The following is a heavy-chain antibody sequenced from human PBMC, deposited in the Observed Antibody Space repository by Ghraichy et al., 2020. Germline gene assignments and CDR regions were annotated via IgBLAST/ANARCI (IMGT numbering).Heavy chain of an antibody. CDR3: ARHKWTVYYDSSRRPLHPFDY. D-gene: IGHD3-22*01. CDR2: IYYSGIT. CDR1: GGSIRSSSYY. J-gene: IGHJ4*02. Sequence: SQTLSLTCTVSGGSIRSSSYYWGSIRQPPGKGLEWIGSIYYSGITYYNPSLKSRVTISVDTSKNQFSLKLSSVTAADTAVYYCARHKWTVYYDSSRRPLHPFDYWGQGTLVTVSS. V-gene: IGHV4-39*01.